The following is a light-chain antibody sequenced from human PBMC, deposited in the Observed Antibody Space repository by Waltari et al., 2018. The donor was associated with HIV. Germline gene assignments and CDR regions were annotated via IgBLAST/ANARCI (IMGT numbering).Light chain of an antibody. CDR3: TGWDSSLSEYH. V-gene: IGLV1-47*01. Sequence: QSVLTQPPSASGTPGQRVTISCSGSSSNIGNDNVYWYQQRPGTAPKLLSYKNYHRPAGVSDRFSGSKSGASASLAISGLRSEDEADYYCTGWDSSLSEYHFGTGTKVTVL. CDR1: SSNIGNDN. J-gene: IGLJ1*01. CDR2: KNY.